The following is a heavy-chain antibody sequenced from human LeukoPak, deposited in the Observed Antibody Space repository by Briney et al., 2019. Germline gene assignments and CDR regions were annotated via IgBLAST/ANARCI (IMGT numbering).Heavy chain of an antibody. V-gene: IGHV3-7*01. CDR1: GFTFSNFW. CDR2: IKQDGSEK. Sequence: RGSLRLSCAASGFTFSNFWMNWVRQAPGKGLEWVANIKQDGSEKNYVDSVKGRFTISRDNAKNSLYLQMNSLRAEDTAVYYCASEGDIGYGYLYWGQGTLVTVSS. D-gene: IGHD5-18*01. J-gene: IGHJ4*02. CDR3: ASEGDIGYGYLY.